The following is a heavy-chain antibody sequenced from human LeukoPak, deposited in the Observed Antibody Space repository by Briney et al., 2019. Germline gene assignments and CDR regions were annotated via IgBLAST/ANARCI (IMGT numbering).Heavy chain of an antibody. J-gene: IGHJ4*02. Sequence: ASVKVSCKASGYTFTAYYMHWVRQAPGQGLGWMGWINPNSGGTNTSQKFQDRVTLTRDTSINTAYMELSSLRSDDTAVYYCAKDEGPLLNNWYRQYWGQGTLVTVSS. D-gene: IGHD1-1*01. CDR1: GYTFTAYY. CDR3: AKDEGPLLNNWYRQY. V-gene: IGHV1-2*02. CDR2: INPNSGGT.